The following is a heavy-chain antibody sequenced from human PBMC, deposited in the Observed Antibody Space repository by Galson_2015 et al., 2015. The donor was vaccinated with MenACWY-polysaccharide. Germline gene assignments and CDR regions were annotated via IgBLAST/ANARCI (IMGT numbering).Heavy chain of an antibody. V-gene: IGHV3-23*01. CDR2: LSPTTGNT. CDR3: AKGAAHYGSGNYYDY. D-gene: IGHD3-10*01. J-gene: IGHJ4*02. Sequence: SLRLSCAASGLTFSSYGMGWVRQAPGQGLEWVSGLSPTTGNTYYADSVRGRFTISRDISKNTLYLQMDSLRAEDTALYFCAKGAAHYGSGNYYDYWGQGTQVTVSS. CDR1: GLTFSSYG.